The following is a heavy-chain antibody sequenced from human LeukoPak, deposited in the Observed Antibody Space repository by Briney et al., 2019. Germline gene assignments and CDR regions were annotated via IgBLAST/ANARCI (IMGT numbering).Heavy chain of an antibody. CDR3: ARMSYEYVWGGFDY. CDR1: GGSVSSYY. J-gene: IGHJ4*02. V-gene: IGHV4-59*02. Sequence: SETLSLTCTVSGGSVSSYYWSWIRQPPGKGLEWIGYIYDTGSTNYNPSLKSRVTVSVDTSKNQFSLKLSSVTAADTAVYYCARMSYEYVWGGFDYWGQGTLVTVSP. D-gene: IGHD3-16*01. CDR2: IYDTGST.